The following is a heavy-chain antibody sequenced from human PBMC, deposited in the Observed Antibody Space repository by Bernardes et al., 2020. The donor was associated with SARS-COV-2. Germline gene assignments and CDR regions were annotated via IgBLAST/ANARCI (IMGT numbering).Heavy chain of an antibody. D-gene: IGHD3-16*01. CDR2: IKQDGSEK. CDR1: GFTFSSYW. J-gene: IGHJ4*02. CDR3: ARDREAPLPYDYIWGSYLRTPKFDY. Sequence: GGSLRLSCAASGFTFSSYWMSWVRQAPGKGLEWVANIKQDGSEKYYVDSVKGRFTISRDNAKNSLYLQMNSLRAEDTAVYYCARDREAPLPYDYIWGSYLRTPKFDYWGQGTLVTVSS. V-gene: IGHV3-7*01.